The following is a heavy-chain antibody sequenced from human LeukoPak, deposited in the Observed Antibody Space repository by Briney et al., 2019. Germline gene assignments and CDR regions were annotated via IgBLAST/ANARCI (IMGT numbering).Heavy chain of an antibody. CDR3: TRDNRYYY. Sequence: GGSLRLSCAASVLTFRNYWMSWARDAPGKGLEWVANIREDGSEKSCKGSVKGRFTISRDNAKNLVYLQMNSLRAEDTAVYYCTRDNRYYYWGQGTVVTVSS. CDR1: VLTFRNYW. V-gene: IGHV3-7*01. CDR2: IREDGSEK. D-gene: IGHD2-21*01. J-gene: IGHJ4*02.